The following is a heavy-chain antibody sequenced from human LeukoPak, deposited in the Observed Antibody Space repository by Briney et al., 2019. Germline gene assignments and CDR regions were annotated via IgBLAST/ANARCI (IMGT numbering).Heavy chain of an antibody. CDR3: ARGDPATMIVVSGDFDY. J-gene: IGHJ4*02. CDR2: ISWDGGST. V-gene: IGHV3-43D*03. CDR1: GFTFDDYA. Sequence: GGSLRLSCAASGFTFDDYAMHWVRQAPGKGLEWVSLISWDGGSTYYADSVKGRFTISRDNSKNSLYLQMNSLRAEDTAVYYCARGDPATMIVVSGDFDYWGQGTLVTVSS. D-gene: IGHD3-22*01.